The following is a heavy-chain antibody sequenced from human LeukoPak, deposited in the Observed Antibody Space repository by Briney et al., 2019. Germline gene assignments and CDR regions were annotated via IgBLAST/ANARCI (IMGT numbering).Heavy chain of an antibody. Sequence: SETLSLTCTVSGGSISSSSYYWGWIRQPPGKGLEWIGSIYYSGSTYYNPSLKSRVTISVDTSKNQFSLKLSSVTAADTAVYYCARGPTVTKRRYFDLWGRGTLVTVSS. CDR3: ARGPTVTKRRYFDL. D-gene: IGHD4-17*01. V-gene: IGHV4-39*01. CDR2: IYYSGST. J-gene: IGHJ2*01. CDR1: GGSISSSSYY.